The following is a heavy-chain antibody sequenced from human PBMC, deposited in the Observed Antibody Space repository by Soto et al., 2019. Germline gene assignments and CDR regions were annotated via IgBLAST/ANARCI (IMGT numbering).Heavy chain of an antibody. V-gene: IGHV3-7*03. Sequence: EVQLVESGGGLVQPGGSLRLSCAASGFTFSSYWMPWVRQGPGKGLQWVSGIKEDGSEKYYVDSVKGRFTISRDNAKNLLYLQMNSVRAEVTARYYGESKVAFYGLDVWGQGTMVTVS. CDR1: GFTFSSYW. CDR2: IKEDGSEK. J-gene: IGHJ6*02. CDR3: ESKVAFYGLDV.